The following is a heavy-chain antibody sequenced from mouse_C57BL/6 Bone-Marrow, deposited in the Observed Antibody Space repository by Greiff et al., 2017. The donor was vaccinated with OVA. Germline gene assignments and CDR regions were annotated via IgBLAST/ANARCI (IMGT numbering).Heavy chain of an antibody. CDR2: IYPGSGNT. V-gene: IGHV1-84*01. Sequence: LMESGPELVKPGASVKISCKASGYTFTDYYINWVKQRPGQGLEWIGWIYPGSGNTQYNEKFKGKATLTVDKSSSTAYMQLSSLTSEDSAVYFCARGATTVVARYFDVWGTGTTVTVSS. CDR3: ARGATTVVARYFDV. D-gene: IGHD1-1*01. CDR1: GYTFTDYY. J-gene: IGHJ1*03.